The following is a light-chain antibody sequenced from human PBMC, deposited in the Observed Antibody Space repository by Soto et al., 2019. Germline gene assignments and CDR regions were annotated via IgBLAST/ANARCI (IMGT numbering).Light chain of an antibody. CDR2: DAS. V-gene: IGKV3-11*01. CDR3: QQRNNWPS. J-gene: IGKJ2*01. CDR1: QSVGRY. Sequence: EIVLTQSPATLSLSPGETATLSCRASQSVGRYVGWYQQKPGQAPRPLIFDASNRAIGVPARFSGSGFGTDFTLTISSLEPEDFAVYYCQQRNNWPSFGQGTKLEIK.